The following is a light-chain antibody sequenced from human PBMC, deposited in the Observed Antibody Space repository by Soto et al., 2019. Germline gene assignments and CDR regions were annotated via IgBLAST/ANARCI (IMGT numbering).Light chain of an antibody. Sequence: QMTQSTSTLSASVGDRVTITCRASQSISSWLAWYQQRPGKAPNLLIYDASTLESGVPSRFSGSGSGTEFTLTISSLQPDDFATYYCQEYKSYSGITFGQGTRLEIK. CDR1: QSISSW. CDR3: QEYKSYSGIT. V-gene: IGKV1-5*01. J-gene: IGKJ5*01. CDR2: DAS.